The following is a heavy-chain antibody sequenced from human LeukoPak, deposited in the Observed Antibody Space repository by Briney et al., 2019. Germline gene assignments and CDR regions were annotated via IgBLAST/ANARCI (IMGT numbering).Heavy chain of an antibody. Sequence: PSETLSLTCTVSGGSISSGDYYWSWIRQPPGKGLEWIGYIYYSGSTYYNPSLKGRVTISVDTSKNQFSLKLSSVTAADSAVYYCARDIGTVDNYWGQGTLVTVSS. J-gene: IGHJ4*02. CDR1: GGSISSGDYY. V-gene: IGHV4-30-4*01. CDR2: IYYSGST. D-gene: IGHD2-15*01. CDR3: ARDIGTVDNY.